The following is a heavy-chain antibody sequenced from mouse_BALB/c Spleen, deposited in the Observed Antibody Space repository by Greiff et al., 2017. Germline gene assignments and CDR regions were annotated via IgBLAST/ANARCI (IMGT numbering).Heavy chain of an antibody. V-gene: IGHV2-9*02. Sequence: VKLVESGPGLVAPSQSLSITCTVSGFSLTSYGVHWVRQPPGKGLEWLGVIWAGGSTNYNSALMSRLSISKDNSKSQVFLQMNSLQTDDTAMYYCARDHAPYYGNYGYFDYWGQGTTLTVSS. J-gene: IGHJ2*01. CDR3: ARDHAPYYGNYGYFDY. CDR1: GFSLTSYG. CDR2: IWAGGST. D-gene: IGHD2-10*01.